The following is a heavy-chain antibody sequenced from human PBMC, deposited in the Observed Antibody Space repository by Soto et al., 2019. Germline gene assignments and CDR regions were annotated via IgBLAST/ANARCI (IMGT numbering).Heavy chain of an antibody. CDR1: GDSFTSYG. Sequence: ASVKVSCKASGDSFTSYGMSWVRQAPGQGLEWMGWISTYNGNTNYAQKVQGRVTMTTDTSTSTAYMGLRSLRSDDTAVYYCARDGPSIRSGYSYDGMDVWGQGTTVTVSS. CDR3: ARDGPSIRSGYSYDGMDV. J-gene: IGHJ6*02. CDR2: ISTYNGNT. D-gene: IGHD2-21*01. V-gene: IGHV1-18*01.